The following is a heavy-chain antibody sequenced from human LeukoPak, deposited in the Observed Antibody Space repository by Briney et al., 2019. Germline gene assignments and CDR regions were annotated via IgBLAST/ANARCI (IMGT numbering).Heavy chain of an antibody. Sequence: ASVKVSCKASGYTFTSYGISWVRQAPGQGLEWMGWISAYNGNTNYAQKLQGRVTMTTDTSTSTAYMELRGLRSDDTAVYYCARAPKMATTKYGFDYWGQGTLVTVSS. J-gene: IGHJ4*02. D-gene: IGHD5-24*01. CDR2: ISAYNGNT. CDR1: GYTFTSYG. V-gene: IGHV1-18*01. CDR3: ARAPKMATTKYGFDY.